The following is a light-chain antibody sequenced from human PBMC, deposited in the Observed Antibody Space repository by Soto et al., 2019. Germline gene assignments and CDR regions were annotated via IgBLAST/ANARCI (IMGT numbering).Light chain of an antibody. CDR1: GSNIGSNV. J-gene: IGLJ3*02. Sequence: QSVLTQAPSASGTPGQRVTISCSGSGSNIGSNVVNWYQQLPGTAPKVLIYSSNQRPSGVPDRFSASKSGASASLAISGLQSDDEADYYCAAWDDSLKTWVFGGGTQLTVL. CDR2: SSN. V-gene: IGLV1-44*01. CDR3: AAWDDSLKTWV.